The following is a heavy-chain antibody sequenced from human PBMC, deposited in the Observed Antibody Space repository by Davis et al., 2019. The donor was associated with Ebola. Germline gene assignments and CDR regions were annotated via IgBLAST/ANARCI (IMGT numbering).Heavy chain of an antibody. CDR2: ISSSSSYI. CDR1: GFTFSSYS. D-gene: IGHD1-1*01. V-gene: IGHV3-21*01. Sequence: PGGSLRLSCAASGFTFSSYSMNWVRQAPGKGLEWVSSISSSSSYIHYADSVKGRFTISRDNARNSLYLQMNSLRDEDTALYYCARDHNWAFDSWGQGSLVTVSS. CDR3: ARDHNWAFDS. J-gene: IGHJ4*02.